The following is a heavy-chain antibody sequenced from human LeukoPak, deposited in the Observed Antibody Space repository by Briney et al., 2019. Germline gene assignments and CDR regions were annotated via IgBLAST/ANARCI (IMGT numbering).Heavy chain of an antibody. J-gene: IGHJ4*02. V-gene: IGHV1-69*01. CDR1: GGTFSSYA. CDR2: IIPIFGTA. Sequence: SVTVSCKASGGTFSSYAISWVRQAPGQGLEWMGGIIPIFGTANYAQEFQGRVTITADESTSTAYMELSSLRSEDTAVYYCASVVTGERNSYFDYWGQGTLVTVSS. D-gene: IGHD7-27*01. CDR3: ASVVTGERNSYFDY.